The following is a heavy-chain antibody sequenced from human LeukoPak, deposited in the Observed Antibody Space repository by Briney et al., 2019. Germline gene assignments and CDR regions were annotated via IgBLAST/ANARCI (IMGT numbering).Heavy chain of an antibody. V-gene: IGHV3-30*04. D-gene: IGHD2-2*01. CDR2: ISYDGSNK. CDR3: AREVAPAATFYYYGMDV. J-gene: IGHJ6*04. Sequence: GGSLRLSCAASGFTFSSYPMHWVRQAPGKGLEWVAIISYDGSNKYCADSVKGRFTISRDNSENTLDLQMNSLRAEDTAVYYCAREVAPAATFYYYGMDVWGKGTTVTVSS. CDR1: GFTFSSYP.